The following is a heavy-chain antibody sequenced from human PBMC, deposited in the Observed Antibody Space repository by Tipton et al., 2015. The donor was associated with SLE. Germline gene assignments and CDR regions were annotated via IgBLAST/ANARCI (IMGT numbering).Heavy chain of an antibody. J-gene: IGHJ6*02. Sequence: TLSLTCTVSGGSISSHYWSWIRQPPGKGLEWIGYIYTSGSTNYNPSLKSRVTISVDTSKNQFSLKLSSVTAADTAVYYCARGSSFDSSSGYYYYGMDVWGQGTTVTVSS. D-gene: IGHD6-6*01. CDR1: GGSISSHY. CDR2: IYTSGST. V-gene: IGHV4-4*08. CDR3: ARGSSFDSSSGYYYYGMDV.